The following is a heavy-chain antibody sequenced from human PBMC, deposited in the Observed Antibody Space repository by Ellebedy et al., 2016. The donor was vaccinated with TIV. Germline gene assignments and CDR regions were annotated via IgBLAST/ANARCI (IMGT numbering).Heavy chain of an antibody. CDR3: ARRGNYLGDAFDI. Sequence: GESLKISXAASEFTFSYYSMNWVRQAAGKGLEWISYIVGTGTTTYCADSVKGRFTISRDNSKNSLFLQMNSLRDDDTAVYYCARRGNYLGDAFDIWGQGAMVIVSS. J-gene: IGHJ3*02. V-gene: IGHV3-48*02. CDR2: IVGTGTTT. CDR1: EFTFSYYS. D-gene: IGHD1-26*01.